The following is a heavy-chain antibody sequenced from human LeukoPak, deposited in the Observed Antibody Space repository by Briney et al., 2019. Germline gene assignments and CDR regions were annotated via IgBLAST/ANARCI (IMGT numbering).Heavy chain of an antibody. Sequence: PGGSLRPSCAASGFTFDDYAMHWVRQAPGKGLEWVSGISWNSGSIGYADSVKGRFTISRDNAKNSLYLQMNSLRAEDTALYYCAKDIGPNYDSSGYCMYYWGQGTLVTVSS. CDR2: ISWNSGSI. CDR3: AKDIGPNYDSSGYCMYY. V-gene: IGHV3-9*01. J-gene: IGHJ4*02. D-gene: IGHD3-22*01. CDR1: GFTFDDYA.